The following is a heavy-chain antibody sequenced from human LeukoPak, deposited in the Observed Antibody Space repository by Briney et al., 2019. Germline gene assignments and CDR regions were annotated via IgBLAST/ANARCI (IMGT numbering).Heavy chain of an antibody. CDR3: AREPGYSSGSVD. D-gene: IGHD6-19*01. V-gene: IGHV4-38-2*02. J-gene: IGHJ4*02. Sequence: SETLSLTCTVSGYSISSGYYWGWIRQPPGKGLEWIGTIYHSGSTYYNPSLKSRVTISVDTSKNQFSLNLSSATAADTAVYYCAREPGYSSGSVDWGQGTLVTVPS. CDR1: GYSISSGYY. CDR2: IYHSGST.